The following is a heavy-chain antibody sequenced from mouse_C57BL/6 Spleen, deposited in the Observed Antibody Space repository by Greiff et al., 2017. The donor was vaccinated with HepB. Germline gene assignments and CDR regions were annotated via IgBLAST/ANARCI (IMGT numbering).Heavy chain of an antibody. J-gene: IGHJ2*01. D-gene: IGHD1-1*01. Sequence: QVQLKQSGPELVKPGASVKISCKASGYAFSSSWMNWVKQRPGKGLEWIGRIYPGDGDTNYNGKFKGKATLTADKSSSTAYMQLSSLTSEDSAVYFCAPITTVVANFDYWGQGTTLTVSS. V-gene: IGHV1-82*01. CDR1: GYAFSSSW. CDR2: IYPGDGDT. CDR3: APITTVVANFDY.